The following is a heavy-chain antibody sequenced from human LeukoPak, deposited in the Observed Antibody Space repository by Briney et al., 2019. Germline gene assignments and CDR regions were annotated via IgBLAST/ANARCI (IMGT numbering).Heavy chain of an antibody. CDR2: IYPGDSDT. V-gene: IGHV5-51*01. D-gene: IGHD3-3*01. J-gene: IGHJ5*02. CDR3: ARAYYDFWSGYWFDP. CDR1: GYSFTSYW. Sequence: GESLKISCKGSGYSFTSYWIGWVRQMPGKGLEWMGIIYPGDSDTRYSPSFQGQVTISADKSISTAYLQWSSLKASDTAMYYCARAYYDFWSGYWFDPWGQGTLVAVSS.